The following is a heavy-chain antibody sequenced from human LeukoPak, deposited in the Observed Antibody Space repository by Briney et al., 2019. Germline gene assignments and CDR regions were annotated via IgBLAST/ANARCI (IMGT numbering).Heavy chain of an antibody. V-gene: IGHV1-2*02. CDR3: ARMSHYASARYSLLDY. D-gene: IGHD3-10*01. J-gene: IGHJ4*02. CDR2: LHPTSGGT. CDR1: GYTFTNYY. Sequence: ASVKVSCKGSGYTFTNYYMHWLRQAPGQGLEWMGWLHPTSGGTNYAQKFHDRVTMTRDTSISTAYMELSRLGSDDTAVYYCARMSHYASARYSLLDYWGQGTLVTVS.